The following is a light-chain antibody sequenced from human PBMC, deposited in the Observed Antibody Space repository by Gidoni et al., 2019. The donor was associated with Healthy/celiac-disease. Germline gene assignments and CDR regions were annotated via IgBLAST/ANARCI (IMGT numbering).Light chain of an antibody. V-gene: IGLV3-1*01. CDR2: QDS. Sequence: SYELPPPPSVSVSPGQTASITCSGDKLGDKYACWYQQKPGQSPVLVIYQDSKRPSGIPERFSGANSGNTATLTISGTKAMDEADYYCQAWDSSTQVVFGGGTKLTVL. J-gene: IGLJ2*01. CDR3: QAWDSSTQVV. CDR1: KLGDKY.